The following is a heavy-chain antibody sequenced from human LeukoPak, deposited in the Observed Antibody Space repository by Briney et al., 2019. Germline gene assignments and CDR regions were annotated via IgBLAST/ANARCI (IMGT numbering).Heavy chain of an antibody. V-gene: IGHV4-61*02. CDR1: GGSISSGSYF. D-gene: IGHD6-19*01. Sequence: KSSETLSLTCTVSGGSISSGSYFWSWIRQPAGKGLEWIGRISISGNTNYNPSLKRRVSISIDTSKNHFSLKLSSVTAADTAVYYCAREMRVAGLSTGWYKGNFDYWGQGTLVTVSS. CDR2: ISISGNT. J-gene: IGHJ4*02. CDR3: AREMRVAGLSTGWYKGNFDY.